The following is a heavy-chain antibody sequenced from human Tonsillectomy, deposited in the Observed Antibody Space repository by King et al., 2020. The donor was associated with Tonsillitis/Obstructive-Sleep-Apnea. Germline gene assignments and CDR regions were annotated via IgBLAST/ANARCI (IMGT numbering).Heavy chain of an antibody. CDR3: ARVRGITIIDY. J-gene: IGHJ4*02. CDR2: IYPGDSDT. D-gene: IGHD3-3*01. Sequence: QLVQSGAEVEKPGESLKISCKGSGYSFNTYWIGWVRQTPGKGLEQMGIIYPGDSDTIYNPSFQGQVTISVDRSVSVAYLQWSSLKASDTAIYFCARVRGITIIDYWGQGTPVTVSS. V-gene: IGHV5-51*01. CDR1: GYSFNTYW.